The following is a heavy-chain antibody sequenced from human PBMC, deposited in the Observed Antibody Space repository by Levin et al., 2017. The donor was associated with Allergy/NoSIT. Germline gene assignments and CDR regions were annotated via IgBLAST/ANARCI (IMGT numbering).Heavy chain of an antibody. V-gene: IGHV3-48*02. CDR3: ARDRGDGRFYFDY. D-gene: IGHD3-3*01. J-gene: IGHJ4*02. Sequence: LSLTCAASGFTFSSNSMNWVRQAPGKGLEWVSYISSGSSSIYYADSVKGRFTISRDNAKNSLYLQMKSLRDEDTAVYYCARDRGDGRFYFDYRGQGTLVTVSS. CDR2: ISSGSSSI. CDR1: GFTFSSNS.